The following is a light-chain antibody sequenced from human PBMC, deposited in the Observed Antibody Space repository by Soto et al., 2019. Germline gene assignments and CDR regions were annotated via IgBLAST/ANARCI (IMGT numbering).Light chain of an antibody. CDR2: GAS. CDR1: QSVSSSY. Sequence: EIVLTQSPGTLSLSPGERATLSCRASQSVSSSYLAWYQQKPGQAPGLLIYGASTRATSIPARFSGSGSGTEFTLTISSLQSEDFAVYYCQQYHNWPRWAFGQGTKVDIK. CDR3: QQYHNWPRWA. V-gene: IGKV3-15*01. J-gene: IGKJ1*01.